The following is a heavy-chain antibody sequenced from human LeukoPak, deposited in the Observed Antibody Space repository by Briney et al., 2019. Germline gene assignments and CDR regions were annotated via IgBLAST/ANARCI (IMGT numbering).Heavy chain of an antibody. Sequence: SETLSLTCTVSGGSISSYYWSWIRQPPGKGLEWIGYIYYSGSTNYNPSLKSRVTISVDTSKNQFSLKLSSVTAADTAVYYCAGSMITFGGVIDLWGQGTLVTVSS. J-gene: IGHJ5*02. D-gene: IGHD3-16*01. V-gene: IGHV4-59*01. CDR1: GGSISSYY. CDR2: IYYSGST. CDR3: AGSMITFGGVIDL.